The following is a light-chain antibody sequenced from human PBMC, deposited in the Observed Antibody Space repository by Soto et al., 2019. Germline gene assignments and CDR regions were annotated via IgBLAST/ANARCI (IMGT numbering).Light chain of an antibody. Sequence: SALTQPASVSGSPGQSITISCTGTSSDVGSYNYVSWYQQHPGKVPKLMIYEVSNRPSGVSDRFSGSKSGNTASLTISGLQAEDEADYYCSSYTGSSTLVFGGGTQLTVL. CDR3: SSYTGSSTLV. V-gene: IGLV2-14*01. CDR1: SSDVGSYNY. CDR2: EVS. J-gene: IGLJ3*02.